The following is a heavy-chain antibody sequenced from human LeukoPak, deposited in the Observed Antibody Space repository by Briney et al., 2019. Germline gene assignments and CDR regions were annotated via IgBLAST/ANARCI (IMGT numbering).Heavy chain of an antibody. CDR1: GGSISSFY. Sequence: SETLSLTCTVSGGSISSFYWSWIRQPPGQGLEWIGYIHYRGTANYISSLKSRVTISVDTSKNQFSLKLQSVTAADTAVYYCARDPNSSSSGHFYGMDVWGRGTSVTVSS. V-gene: IGHV4-59*01. J-gene: IGHJ6*02. CDR2: IHYRGTA. CDR3: ARDPNSSSSGHFYGMDV. D-gene: IGHD6-6*01.